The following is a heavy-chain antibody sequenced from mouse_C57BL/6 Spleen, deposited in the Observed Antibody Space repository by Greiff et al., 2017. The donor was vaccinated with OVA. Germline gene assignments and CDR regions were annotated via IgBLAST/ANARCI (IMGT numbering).Heavy chain of an antibody. CDR3: ARAYDYGPFAY. D-gene: IGHD2-4*01. CDR1: GFTFSSYA. Sequence: EVKVVESGGGLVKPGGSLKLSCAASGFTFSSYAMSWVRQTPEKRLEWVATISDGGSYTYYPDNVKGRFTISRDNAKNNLYLQMSHLKSEDTAMYYCARAYDYGPFAYWGQGTLVTVSA. J-gene: IGHJ3*01. V-gene: IGHV5-4*03. CDR2: ISDGGSYT.